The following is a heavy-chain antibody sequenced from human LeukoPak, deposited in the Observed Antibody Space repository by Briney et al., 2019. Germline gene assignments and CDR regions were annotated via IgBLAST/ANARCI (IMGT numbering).Heavy chain of an antibody. V-gene: IGHV1-46*01. Sequence: ASVKVSCKASGYTFTSYYMHWVRQAPGQGLEWMGIINPSGGTTSYAQKFQGRVTMTRDMSTSTVYMELSSLRSEDTAVYYCAREFDSSGYYPPMGYRGQGTLVTVSS. J-gene: IGHJ4*02. CDR3: AREFDSSGYYPPMGY. CDR2: INPSGGTT. CDR1: GYTFTSYY. D-gene: IGHD3-22*01.